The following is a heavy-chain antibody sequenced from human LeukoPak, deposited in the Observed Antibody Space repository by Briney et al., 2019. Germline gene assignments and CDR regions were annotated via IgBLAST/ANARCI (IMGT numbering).Heavy chain of an antibody. Sequence: SETLSLTCAVSGYSISSGYYWGWIRQPPGKGLEWIGSIYHSGSTYFNPSLQSRVTISVDTSKNQFSLTLSSVTAADTAAYFCARVSGSGTALDAFDIWGQGTMVTVSS. CDR2: IYHSGST. CDR1: GYSISSGYY. V-gene: IGHV4-38-2*01. CDR3: ARVSGSGTALDAFDI. D-gene: IGHD1-1*01. J-gene: IGHJ3*02.